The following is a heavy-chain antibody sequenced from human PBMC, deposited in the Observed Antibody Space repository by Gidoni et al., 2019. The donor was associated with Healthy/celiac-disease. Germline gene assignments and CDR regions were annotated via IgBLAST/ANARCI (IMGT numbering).Heavy chain of an antibody. CDR2: INHSGST. V-gene: IGHV4-34*01. Sequence: QVQLQQWGAGLLKPSETLSLTCAVYGGSFSGYYWSWIRQPPGKGLEWIGEINHSGSTNYNPSLKSRVTISVDTSKNQFSLKLSSVTAADTAVYYCARGSRYSSEDYWGQGTLVTVSS. CDR1: GGSFSGYY. D-gene: IGHD5-18*01. CDR3: ARGSRYSSEDY. J-gene: IGHJ4*02.